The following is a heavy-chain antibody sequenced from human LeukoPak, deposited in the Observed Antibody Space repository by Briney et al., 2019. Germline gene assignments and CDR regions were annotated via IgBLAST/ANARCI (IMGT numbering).Heavy chain of an antibody. J-gene: IGHJ3*02. D-gene: IGHD2/OR15-2a*01. Sequence: SETLSLTCTVSGGSISSYYWSWIRQPAGKGLEWIGRIYTSGTTKYNPSLTSRVTMSVDKSKNQLFLNLSSVTAADTAVYYCARDNTEIDAFDIWGQGTMVTVSS. CDR3: ARDNTEIDAFDI. CDR1: GGSISSYY. CDR2: IYTSGTT. V-gene: IGHV4-4*07.